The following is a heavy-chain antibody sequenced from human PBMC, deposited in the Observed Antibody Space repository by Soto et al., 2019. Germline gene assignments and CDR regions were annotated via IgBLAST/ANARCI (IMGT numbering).Heavy chain of an antibody. CDR3: AKEGSYCSSASCSAYNWFDP. CDR2: MSHDGSNI. D-gene: IGHD2-2*01. Sequence: QVQLVESGGGEVQPGRSLRLSCAASGFNFYNYGMHWVRQAPGKGLELVAVMSHDGSNIYYADSVRGRFTISRDNSKNTLYLQMSSLRAEDTAVYYFAKEGSYCSSASCSAYNWFDPWGQGTLVTVSS. CDR1: GFNFYNYG. V-gene: IGHV3-30*18. J-gene: IGHJ5*02.